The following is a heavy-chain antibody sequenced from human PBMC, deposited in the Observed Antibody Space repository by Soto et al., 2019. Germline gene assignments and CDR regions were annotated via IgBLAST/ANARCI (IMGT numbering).Heavy chain of an antibody. D-gene: IGHD2-15*01. V-gene: IGHV3-33*01. CDR3: ARDIGDCTSGSCYSDYIDY. CDR1: RFTFSRSG. CDR2: ILSDGSND. Sequence: QVQLVESGGGVVQPGRSLRLSCAASRFTFSRSGMHWVRQAPGKGLEWVALILSDGSNDNYADSVKGRFTISRDNSRHTLFLQMNSLRVEDTAVYYCARDIGDCTSGSCYSDYIDYWGQGTLVTVSS. J-gene: IGHJ4*02.